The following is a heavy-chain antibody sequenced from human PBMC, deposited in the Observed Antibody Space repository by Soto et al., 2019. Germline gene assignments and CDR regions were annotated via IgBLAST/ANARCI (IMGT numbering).Heavy chain of an antibody. J-gene: IGHJ6*02. Sequence: PGGSLRLSCAASGFSFSTYSMNWVRQAPGKGLEGVSSISSGGDTYYADSVKGRVTISRDNAKKSVSLQRDSLRAEDAAVDYIGREETAWPLAYGLDVWGQGTTVTVSS. V-gene: IGHV3-21*01. CDR1: GFSFSTYS. CDR2: ISSGGDT. D-gene: IGHD2-21*02. CDR3: GREETAWPLAYGLDV.